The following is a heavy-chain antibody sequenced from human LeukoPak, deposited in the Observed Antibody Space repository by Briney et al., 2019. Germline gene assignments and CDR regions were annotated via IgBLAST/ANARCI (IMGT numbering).Heavy chain of an antibody. CDR2: INRDGSST. D-gene: IGHD5-18*01. J-gene: IGHJ4*02. CDR1: GIIFSNYW. Sequence: PGGSLRLSCAASGIIFSNYWMHWVRQAPEEGLVWVSRINRDGSSTSYADSVKGRFTISRDNAKNTLYLQMNSLRAEDTAVYYCARGGGYSYGSFDYWGQGTLVTVSS. V-gene: IGHV3-74*01. CDR3: ARGGGYSYGSFDY.